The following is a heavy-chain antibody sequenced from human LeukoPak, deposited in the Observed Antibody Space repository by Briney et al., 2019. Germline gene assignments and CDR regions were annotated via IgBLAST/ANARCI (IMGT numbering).Heavy chain of an antibody. J-gene: IGHJ4*02. CDR2: IIPILGIA. D-gene: IGHD5-24*01. V-gene: IGHV1-69*04. CDR3: ARIEMALKDY. Sequence: ASVTVSFKASGGTFSSYAISWVRQAPGQGLEWVGRIIPILGIANYAQKFQGRVTITADKSTSTAYMELSSLRSEDTAVYYCARIEMALKDYWGQGTLVTVSS. CDR1: GGTFSSYA.